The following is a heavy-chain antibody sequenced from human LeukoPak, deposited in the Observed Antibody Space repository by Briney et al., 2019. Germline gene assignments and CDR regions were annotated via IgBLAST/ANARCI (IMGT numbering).Heavy chain of an antibody. J-gene: IGHJ5*02. CDR3: ARSITMIVVAYNWFDP. CDR1: GGTFSSYA. D-gene: IGHD3-22*01. V-gene: IGHV1-69*13. CDR2: IIPIFGTA. Sequence: ASVKVSCKASGGTFSSYAISWVRQAPGQGLEWMGGIIPIFGTANYAQKFQGRVTITADESTSTAYMELSSLRSEDTAVYYCARSITMIVVAYNWFDPWGQGTLVTVSS.